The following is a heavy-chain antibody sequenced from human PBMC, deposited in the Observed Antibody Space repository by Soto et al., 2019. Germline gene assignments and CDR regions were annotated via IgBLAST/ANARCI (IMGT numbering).Heavy chain of an antibody. V-gene: IGHV1-18*01. J-gene: IGHJ4*02. Sequence: QVQLVQSGAEVKNPGASVRVSCTASRYTFPNYGLTWVRQAPGQGPEWLGWIRLHNGETHYAPNFRGRVTMNTDTSTSTAYMELRGLRSDDTAMYYCATSLGHSGWFDYWGQGNPVTVSS. CDR2: IRLHNGET. D-gene: IGHD6-19*01. CDR1: RYTFPNYG. CDR3: ATSLGHSGWFDY.